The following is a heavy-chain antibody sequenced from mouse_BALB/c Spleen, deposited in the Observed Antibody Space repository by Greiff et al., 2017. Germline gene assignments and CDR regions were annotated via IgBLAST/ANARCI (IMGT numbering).Heavy chain of an antibody. V-gene: IGHV1S81*02. D-gene: IGHD2-14*01. CDR3: AREGVRGGDY. CDR1: GYTFTSYW. J-gene: IGHJ2*01. CDR2: INPSNGRT. Sequence: VQLQQPGAELVKPGASVKLSCKASGYTFTSYWMHWVKQRPGQGLEWIGEINPSNGRTNYNEKFKSKATLTVDKSSSTAYMQLSSLTSEDSAVYYCAREGVRGGDYWGQGTTLTVSS.